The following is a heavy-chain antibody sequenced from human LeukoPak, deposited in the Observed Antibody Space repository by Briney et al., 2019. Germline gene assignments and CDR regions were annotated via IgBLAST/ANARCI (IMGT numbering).Heavy chain of an antibody. D-gene: IGHD4-23*01. CDR2: ISYDGSNR. CDR3: ARKLHRPGDLYYFDY. CDR1: GFTFSSYA. J-gene: IGHJ4*02. Sequence: PGGSLRLSCAASGFTFSSYAMHWVRQAPGKGLEWVAVISYDGSNRYYADSVKGRFTISRDNSKNTLSLQMNSLRAEDTAVYYCARKLHRPGDLYYFDYWGQGTLVTVSS. V-gene: IGHV3-30*01.